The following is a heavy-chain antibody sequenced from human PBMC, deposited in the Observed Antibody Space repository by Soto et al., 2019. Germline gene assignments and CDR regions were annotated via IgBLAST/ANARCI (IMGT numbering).Heavy chain of an antibody. CDR2: ISAYNGIT. V-gene: IGHV1-18*01. CDR1: GYTFTSYG. CDR3: ARRLRYCASDY. Sequence: QVLLVQSGTEVKKPGASVKVSCKASGYTFTSYGINWVRQAPGQGLEWMGWISAYNGITNYAQNIQGRLTMTTDTATSTAYMELRNLTSDDTAVYFCARRLRYCASDYWGQGTLVTVCS. J-gene: IGHJ4*02. D-gene: IGHD3-9*01.